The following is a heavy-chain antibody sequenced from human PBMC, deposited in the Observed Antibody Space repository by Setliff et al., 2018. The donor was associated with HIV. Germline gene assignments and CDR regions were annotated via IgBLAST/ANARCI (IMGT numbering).Heavy chain of an antibody. J-gene: IGHJ6*02. CDR3: ARGRYNSRIDV. CDR2: MSPKNNGS. D-gene: IGHD5-18*01. V-gene: IGHV1-8*01. Sequence: ASVKVSCKASGYTFSTYDFNWVRQAAGRGLEWMGWMSPKNNGSGFAQKFQARLTMTWNTSTNTAYMELRSLTSDDTAVYYCARGRYNSRIDVWGQGTTVTVSS. CDR1: GYTFSTYD.